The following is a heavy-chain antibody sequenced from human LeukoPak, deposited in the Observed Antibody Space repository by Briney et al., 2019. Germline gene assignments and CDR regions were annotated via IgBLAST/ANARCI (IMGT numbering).Heavy chain of an antibody. CDR2: IKQDGSKK. CDR1: GFPFSSYW. V-gene: IGHV3-7*03. J-gene: IGHJ4*02. D-gene: IGHD3-16*01. Sequence: GGSLRLSCVASGFPFSSYWMTWVRQAPGKGLEWVANIKQDGSKKSYVDSVKGRFTISRDNAKNLLFLQMNSLRAEDTAVYSCARGRRDSEYVGGLGYWGQGILVTVSS. CDR3: ARGRRDSEYVGGLGY.